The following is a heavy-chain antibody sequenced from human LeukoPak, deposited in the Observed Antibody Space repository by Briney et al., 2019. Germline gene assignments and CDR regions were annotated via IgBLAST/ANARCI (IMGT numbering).Heavy chain of an antibody. J-gene: IGHJ6*03. Sequence: ASVKVSCKASGYTFTSYDINWVRQATGQGLEWMGWMNPNSGNTGYAQKFQGRVTMTRNTSISTAYMELRSLRSDDTAVYYCARGYGSGSYYYYMDVWGKGTTVTISS. CDR1: GYTFTSYD. V-gene: IGHV1-8*01. CDR2: MNPNSGNT. D-gene: IGHD3-10*01. CDR3: ARGYGSGSYYYYMDV.